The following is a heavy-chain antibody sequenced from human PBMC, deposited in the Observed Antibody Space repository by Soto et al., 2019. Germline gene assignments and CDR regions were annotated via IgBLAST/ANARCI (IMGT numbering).Heavy chain of an antibody. J-gene: IGHJ4*02. CDR1: GFTFSTYN. CDR3: ARGIGRNFDY. Sequence: GGSLRLSCAASGFTFSTYNMNWVRQAPGEGLEWVSYISSSSSTIYYADSVKGRFTVSRDNAKNSLYLEMNSLRDEDTAVYYCARGIGRNFDYWGQGTLVTVSS. D-gene: IGHD3-16*02. CDR2: ISSSSSTI. V-gene: IGHV3-48*02.